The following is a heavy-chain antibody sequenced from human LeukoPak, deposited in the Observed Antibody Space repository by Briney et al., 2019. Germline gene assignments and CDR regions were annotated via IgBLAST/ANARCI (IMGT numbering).Heavy chain of an antibody. CDR3: ARGDEAVAGRNFDY. Sequence: PGGSLRLSCAASGFTFDDYAMHWVRQAPGKGLEWVSGISWNSGSIGYADSVKGRFTISRDNAKNSLYLQMNSLRAEDTAVYYCARGDEAVAGRNFDYWGQGTLVTVSS. CDR1: GFTFDDYA. CDR2: ISWNSGSI. D-gene: IGHD6-19*01. J-gene: IGHJ4*02. V-gene: IGHV3-9*01.